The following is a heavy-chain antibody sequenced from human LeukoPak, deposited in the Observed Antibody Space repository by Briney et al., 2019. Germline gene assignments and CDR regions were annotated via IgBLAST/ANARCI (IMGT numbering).Heavy chain of an antibody. V-gene: IGHV3-15*01. Sequence: GGSLRLSCAASGFTFSNAWMSWVCQAPGKGLEWVGRIKSKTDGGTTDYAAPVKGRFTISRDDSKNTLYLQMNSLKTGDTAVYYCTTRLTVTFGGVIVFDYWGQGTLVTVSS. CDR1: GFTFSNAW. J-gene: IGHJ4*02. CDR2: IKSKTDGGTT. CDR3: TTRLTVTFGGVIVFDY. D-gene: IGHD3-16*02.